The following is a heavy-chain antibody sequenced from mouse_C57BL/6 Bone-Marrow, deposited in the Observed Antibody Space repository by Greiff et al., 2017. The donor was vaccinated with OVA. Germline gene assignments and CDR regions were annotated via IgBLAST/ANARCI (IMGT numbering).Heavy chain of an antibody. Sequence: QVQLQQSGPELVKPGASVKISCKASGYAFSSSWMNWVKQRPGKGLEWIGRIYPGDGDTNYNGKFKGKATLTADKSSSTASMQLSSLTSEESAVYFCARHEDGYYASYFDYWGQGTTLTVSS. J-gene: IGHJ2*01. CDR1: GYAFSSSW. D-gene: IGHD2-3*01. CDR3: ARHEDGYYASYFDY. V-gene: IGHV1-82*01. CDR2: IYPGDGDT.